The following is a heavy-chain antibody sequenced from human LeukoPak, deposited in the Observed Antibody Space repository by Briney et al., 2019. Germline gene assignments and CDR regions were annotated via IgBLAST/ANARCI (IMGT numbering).Heavy chain of an antibody. D-gene: IGHD2-2*01. CDR3: ARDYCSSTSCLFDY. Sequence: RASVTVSCKSSGYTFTVYHMHWVRQAPGQGLEWMGRINPNSGDTNYAQKFQGRVTMTRDTSISTAYMELSRLRSDDTAVYYCARDYCSSTSCLFDYWGQGTLVTVSS. J-gene: IGHJ4*02. V-gene: IGHV1-2*06. CDR1: GYTFTVYH. CDR2: INPNSGDT.